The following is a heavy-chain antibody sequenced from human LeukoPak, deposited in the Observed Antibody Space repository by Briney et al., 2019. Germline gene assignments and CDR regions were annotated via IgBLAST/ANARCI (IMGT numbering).Heavy chain of an antibody. J-gene: IGHJ4*02. V-gene: IGHV3-7*01. CDR3: ARGKSGSYGTKGY. Sequence: GGSLRLSCAASGFIFSSYWMSWVRQAPGKGLECVADIKQDGSEKYYVDSVKGRFTISRDNAKNSLYLQMNSLRVEDTAVYYCARGKSGSYGTKGYWGQGTLVTVSS. CDR1: GFIFSSYW. D-gene: IGHD1-26*01. CDR2: IKQDGSEK.